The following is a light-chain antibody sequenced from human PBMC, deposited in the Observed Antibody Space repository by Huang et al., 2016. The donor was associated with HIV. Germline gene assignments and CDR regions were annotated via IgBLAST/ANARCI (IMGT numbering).Light chain of an antibody. CDR2: AKS. CDR1: QGIGNS. CDR3: QQYQSIRWT. J-gene: IGKJ1*01. Sequence: DIQMTQSPSSLSASVGDRVTITCRASQGIGNSLAWYQQKPEKPPRLLLYAKSRLESGERARVSGSGSGTHYTLSNTALQPEDIASYYCQQYQSIRWTFGAETKVEIK. V-gene: IGKV1-NL1*01.